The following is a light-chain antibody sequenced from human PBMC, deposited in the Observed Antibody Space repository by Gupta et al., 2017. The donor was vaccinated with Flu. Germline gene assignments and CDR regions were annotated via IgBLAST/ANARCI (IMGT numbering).Light chain of an antibody. Sequence: ERATLSCRASQSVSSSYLAWYQQKPGQAPRLLIYGASSRATGMPDRFSGSGSGTDFTLTISRLEPEDFAVYYCQQYGSPPGTFGQGTKLEIK. CDR2: GAS. J-gene: IGKJ2*01. CDR3: QQYGSPPGT. CDR1: QSVSSSY. V-gene: IGKV3-20*01.